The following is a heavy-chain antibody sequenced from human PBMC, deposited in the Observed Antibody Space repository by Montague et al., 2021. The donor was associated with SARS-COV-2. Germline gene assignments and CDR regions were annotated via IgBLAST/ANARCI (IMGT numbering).Heavy chain of an antibody. V-gene: IGHV2-5*01. J-gene: IGHJ4*02. Sequence: PALVKPTQTLTLTCTFSGFSLSTPNVGVAWIRQPPGKALEWLAVIYSNGDKRYSPSLQRRLTITKDTSRNQVVLSLTNVDPLDTATYYYAHLIRYYDIFTGIPFDDWGQGTQVTVSS. CDR2: IYSNGDK. CDR1: GFSLSTPNVG. CDR3: AHLIRYYDIFTGIPFDD. D-gene: IGHD3-9*01.